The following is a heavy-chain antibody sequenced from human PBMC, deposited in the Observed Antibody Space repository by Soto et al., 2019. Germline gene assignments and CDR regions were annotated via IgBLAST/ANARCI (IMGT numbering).Heavy chain of an antibody. J-gene: IGHJ5*02. CDR3: ARDSSGYFNWFDP. CDR1: GGSISSYY. D-gene: IGHD3-22*01. V-gene: IGHV4-59*12. Sequence: TSETLSLTCTVSGGSISSYYWSWIRQPPGKGLEWIGYIYYSGSTNYNPSLKSRVTISVDTSKNQFSLKLSSVTAADTAVYYCARDSSGYFNWFDPWGQGTLVTVSS. CDR2: IYYSGST.